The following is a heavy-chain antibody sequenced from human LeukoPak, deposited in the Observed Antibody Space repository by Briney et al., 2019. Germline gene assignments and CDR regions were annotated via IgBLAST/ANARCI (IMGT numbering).Heavy chain of an antibody. V-gene: IGHV3-53*01. Sequence: GGSLRLSCAASGFTVSNYYMSWVRQAPGKGLEWVSVIHSGGTTNYAGSVKGRFTISRDSSKNTLDLQMNSLRAEDTAMYYCARAVYSGNYHVGESDYWGQGTLVTVSS. CDR1: GFTVSNYY. CDR3: ARAVYSGNYHVGESDY. CDR2: IHSGGTT. J-gene: IGHJ4*02. D-gene: IGHD1-26*01.